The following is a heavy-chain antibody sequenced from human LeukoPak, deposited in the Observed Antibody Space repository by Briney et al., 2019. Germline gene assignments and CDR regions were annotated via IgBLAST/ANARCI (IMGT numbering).Heavy chain of an antibody. J-gene: IGHJ4*02. V-gene: IGHV4-30-2*01. Sequence: PSQTLSLTCTVSGGSISSGGYYWSWIRQPPGKGLEWIGYIYHSGSTYYNPSLKSRVTISVDRSKNQFSLKLSSVTAADTAVYYCAREDTIQSGSYPGAIDYWGQGTLVTVSS. CDR3: AREDTIQSGSYPGAIDY. D-gene: IGHD1-26*01. CDR1: GGSISSGGYY. CDR2: IYHSGST.